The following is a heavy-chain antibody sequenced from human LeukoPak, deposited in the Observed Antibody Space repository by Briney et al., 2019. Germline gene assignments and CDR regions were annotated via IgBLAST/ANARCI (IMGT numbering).Heavy chain of an antibody. J-gene: IGHJ4*02. CDR3: ARSPDYDYVWGSYRTFDY. CDR2: IYYSGST. D-gene: IGHD3-16*02. Sequence: SETLSLTCTVSGGSIGSYYWSWVRQPPGKGLEWIGYIYYSGSTNYNPSLKSRVTISVDTSKNQFSLKLSSVTAADTAVYYCARSPDYDYVWGSYRTFDYWGQGTLVTVSS. V-gene: IGHV4-59*01. CDR1: GGSIGSYY.